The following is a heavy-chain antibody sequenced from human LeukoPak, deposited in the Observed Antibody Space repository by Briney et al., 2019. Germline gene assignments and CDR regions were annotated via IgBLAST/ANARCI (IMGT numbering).Heavy chain of an antibody. Sequence: PSETLSLTCTVSGYSISSGYYWGWIRQPPGKGLEWIGSIYHSGSTYYNPSLKSRVTIPVDTSKNQFSLKLSSVTAADTAVYYCAGASDYDFWSGQRNDAFDIWGQGTMVTVSS. CDR3: AGASDYDFWSGQRNDAFDI. CDR1: GYSISSGYY. CDR2: IYHSGST. J-gene: IGHJ3*02. V-gene: IGHV4-38-2*02. D-gene: IGHD3-3*01.